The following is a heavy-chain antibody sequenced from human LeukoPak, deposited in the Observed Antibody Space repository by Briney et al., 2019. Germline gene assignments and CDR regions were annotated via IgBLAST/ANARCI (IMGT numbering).Heavy chain of an antibody. V-gene: IGHV4-59*08. CDR1: AGSIRSDC. Sequence: SETLSLTCTVSAGSIRSDCWSWIRQPPGKGLEWIGYIYYSGSTNYNPSLKSRVTISVDTSKNQFSLQLSSVTAADTAVYYCARQTYYGSGYYYFDYWGQGTLVTVSS. CDR3: ARQTYYGSGYYYFDY. CDR2: IYYSGST. J-gene: IGHJ4*02. D-gene: IGHD3-22*01.